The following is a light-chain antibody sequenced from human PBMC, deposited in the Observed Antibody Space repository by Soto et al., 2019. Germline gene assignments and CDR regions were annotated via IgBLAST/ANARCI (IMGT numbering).Light chain of an antibody. Sequence: DIQMTQSPSFVSASVGDRVTITCRACKGISRWLAWYQQRPGKAPELLIYGASSLQSGVPSRFSGSGSGTDCTLPISSLQPEAFATYYCQQAISCPLTFGLVTRLEIK. J-gene: IGKJ5*01. CDR3: QQAISCPLT. CDR2: GAS. V-gene: IGKV1-12*01. CDR1: KGISRW.